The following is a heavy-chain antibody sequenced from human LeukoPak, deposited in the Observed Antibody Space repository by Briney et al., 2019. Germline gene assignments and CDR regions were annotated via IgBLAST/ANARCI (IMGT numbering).Heavy chain of an antibody. CDR1: GFTDSSNY. Sequence: GGSLRLSSASSGFTDSSNYMRWVRQAPGKWLEWVSAIYSGGSTYYADSVKVRFTIPRDNSKNPLYLQMNSLRAEDTAVYYCARDTGTTVTTGRGAFDIWGQGTMVTVSS. CDR2: IYSGGST. J-gene: IGHJ3*02. V-gene: IGHV3-53*01. D-gene: IGHD4-17*01. CDR3: ARDTGTTVTTGRGAFDI.